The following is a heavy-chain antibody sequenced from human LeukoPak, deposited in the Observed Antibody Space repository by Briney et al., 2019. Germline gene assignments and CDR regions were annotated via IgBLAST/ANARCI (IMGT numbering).Heavy chain of an antibody. J-gene: IGHJ6*02. V-gene: IGHV3-21*01. Sequence: PGGSLRLSCAASGSTFSSYSMNWVRQAPGKGLEWVSSISSSSSYIYYADSVKGRFTISRDNAKNSLYLQMNSLRAEDTAVYYCARARMGSSTSRRGYGMDVWGQGTTVTVSS. CDR3: ARARMGSSTSRRGYGMDV. CDR2: ISSSSSYI. CDR1: GSTFSSYS. D-gene: IGHD2-2*01.